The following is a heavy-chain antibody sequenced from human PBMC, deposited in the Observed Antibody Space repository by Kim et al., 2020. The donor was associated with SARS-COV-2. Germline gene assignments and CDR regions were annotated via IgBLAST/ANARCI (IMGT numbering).Heavy chain of an antibody. J-gene: IGHJ4*02. V-gene: IGHV3-21*01. CDR2: ISSGRSDK. D-gene: IGHD2-2*02. Sequence: GGSLRLSCAASGFPFSTTTMNWVRQAPGKGLEWVSCISSGRSDKYYADSVKGRFTISRDNAKNSLYLQMNSLRAEDSAVYYCSRDIPPDYWCQGTLVTVS. CDR3: SRDIPPDY. CDR1: GFPFSTTT.